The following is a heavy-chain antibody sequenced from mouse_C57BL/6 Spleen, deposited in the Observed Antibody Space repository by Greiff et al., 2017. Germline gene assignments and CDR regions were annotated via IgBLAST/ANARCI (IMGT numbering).Heavy chain of an antibody. CDR2: INPCNGGT. CDR1: GYTFTTYS. V-gene: IGHV1-53*01. J-gene: IGHJ3*01. CDR3: ARGDGYPAWFAY. Sequence: QVQLQQPGTELVKPGASVKLSCKASGYTFTTYSMHWVKQRPGQGLEWIGNINPCNGGTNYNEKFKSKATLTVDKSSSTAYMQLSRLTSEDSAVYYCARGDGYPAWFAYWGQGTLVTVSA. D-gene: IGHD2-3*01.